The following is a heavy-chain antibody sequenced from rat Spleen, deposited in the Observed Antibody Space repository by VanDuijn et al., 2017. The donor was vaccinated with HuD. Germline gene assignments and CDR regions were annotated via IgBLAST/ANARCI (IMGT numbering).Heavy chain of an antibody. CDR2: IWNTGGT. J-gene: IGHJ3*01. CDR3: ARDENGYIYVWFAY. CDR1: GFSLTNYG. D-gene: IGHD1-4*01. V-gene: IGHV2-41*01. Sequence: QVQLKESGPVLVQASETLSLTCTVSGFSLTNYGVIWVRQPPGKGLEWMGVIWNTGGTRYNSALKSRLSISKDTSKSQVFLKMNSLQTEDTATYYCARDENGYIYVWFAYWGQGTLVTVSS.